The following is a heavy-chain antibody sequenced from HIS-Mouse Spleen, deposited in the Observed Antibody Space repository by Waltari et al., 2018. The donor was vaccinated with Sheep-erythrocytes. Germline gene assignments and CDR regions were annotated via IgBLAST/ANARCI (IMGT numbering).Heavy chain of an antibody. CDR1: GGSISSSSYY. V-gene: IGHV4-39*01. CDR3: ARLYYYDSSGYYFDY. CDR2: LYYSGST. J-gene: IGHJ4*02. D-gene: IGHD3-22*01. Sequence: QLQLQESGPGLVKPSETLSLTCTVPGGSISSSSYYWGWIRQPPGKGLEWIGSLYYSGSTYYNPSLKSRVTISVDTSKNQFSLKLSSVTAADTAVYYCARLYYYDSSGYYFDYWGQGTLVTVSS.